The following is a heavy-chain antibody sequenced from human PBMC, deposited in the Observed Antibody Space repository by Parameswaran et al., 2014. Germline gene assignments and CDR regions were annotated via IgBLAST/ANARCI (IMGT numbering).Heavy chain of an antibody. Sequence: SQTLSLTCAVYGGSFSGYYWSWIRQPPGKGLEWIGEINHSGSTNYNPSLKSRVTISVDTSKNQFSLKLSSVTAADTAVYYCARGCSSTSCYEVYYYYGMDVWGQGTTVTVSS. J-gene: IGHJ6*02. V-gene: IGHV4-34*01. CDR3: ARGCSSTSCYEVYYYYGMDV. D-gene: IGHD2-2*01. CDR2: INHSGST. CDR1: GGSFSGYY.